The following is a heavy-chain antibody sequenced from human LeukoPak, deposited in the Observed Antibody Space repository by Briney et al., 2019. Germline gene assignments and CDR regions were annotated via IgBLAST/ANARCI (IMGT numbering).Heavy chain of an antibody. V-gene: IGHV1-8*01. D-gene: IGHD1-7*01. CDR3: VGGANWNYPGNWFDP. CDR1: GYTFTSYD. Sequence: ASVKVSCKASGYTFTSYDINWVRQATGQGLEWMGWMNANNGNTNYAQKFQGRVTMTRDTSINTAYMDLSSLGSEDTAVYYCVGGANWNYPGNWFDPWGQGTLVTVSS. J-gene: IGHJ5*02. CDR2: MNANNGNT.